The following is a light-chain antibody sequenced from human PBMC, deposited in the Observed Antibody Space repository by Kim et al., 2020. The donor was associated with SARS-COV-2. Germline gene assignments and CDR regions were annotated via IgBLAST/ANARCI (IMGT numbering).Light chain of an antibody. CDR3: QVWDSSTV. CDR1: NIGSKN. V-gene: IGLV3-9*01. Sequence: VSVARGQKARITCGGNNIGSKNVHWYQQKQGQAYVLVIYRDSNRPSGIPERFSGSNSGNTATLTISRAQAGDEADYYCQVWDSSTVFGGGTQLTVL. CDR2: RDS. J-gene: IGLJ3*02.